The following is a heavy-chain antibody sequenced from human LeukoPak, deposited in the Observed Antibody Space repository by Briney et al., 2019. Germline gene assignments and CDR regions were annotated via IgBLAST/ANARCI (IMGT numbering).Heavy chain of an antibody. CDR2: ISYDGGIK. CDR1: GFTLSSYA. CDR3: ARVVYSGYDFRGAMDV. Sequence: GGSLRLSCAASGFTLSSYAIHWVRQAPGKGLEWVAVISYDGGIKYYADSVKGRFTISRDNSKNTLYLQMNSLRPEDTAVYYCARVVYSGYDFRGAMDVWGKGTTVTVSS. J-gene: IGHJ6*03. V-gene: IGHV3-30*04. D-gene: IGHD5-12*01.